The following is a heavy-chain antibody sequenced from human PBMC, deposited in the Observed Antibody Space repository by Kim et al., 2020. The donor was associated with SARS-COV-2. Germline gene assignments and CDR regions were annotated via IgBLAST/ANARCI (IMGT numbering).Heavy chain of an antibody. V-gene: IGHV5-51*01. CDR2: IYPGDSDT. J-gene: IGHJ6*02. CDR3: ARHRHVYSSGWYYYYGMDV. CDR1: GYSCTSYW. Sequence: GESLKISCKGSGYSCTSYWIGWVRQMPGKGLEWMGIIYPGDSDTRYRPSFKGQVTIPADKSISTAYLKWSSLKASDTAMYYCARHRHVYSSGWYYYYGMDVWGQAPTVTVSS. D-gene: IGHD6-19*01.